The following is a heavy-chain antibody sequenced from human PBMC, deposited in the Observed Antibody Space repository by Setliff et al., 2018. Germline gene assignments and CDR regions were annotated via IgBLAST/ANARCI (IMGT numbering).Heavy chain of an antibody. D-gene: IGHD7-27*01. CDR1: GGSISSYY. CDR3: VRDLHWGFDY. CDR2: IYIGGSA. Sequence: PSETLSLTCTVSGGSISSYYWSWIRQPAGKGLEWIGHIYIGGSANYNPSLKSRVTMSIDTSKNQFSLKLNSVTAADTAVYYCVRDLHWGFDYWGLGTLVTVSS. J-gene: IGHJ4*02. V-gene: IGHV4-4*07.